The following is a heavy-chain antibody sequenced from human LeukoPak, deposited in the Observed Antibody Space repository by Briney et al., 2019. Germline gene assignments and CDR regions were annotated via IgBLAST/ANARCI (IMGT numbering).Heavy chain of an antibody. CDR2: ISSSSSYI. CDR3: ARATQERKQGSWGQTKKPVPYYFDY. D-gene: IGHD6-13*01. CDR1: GFTFRDYY. V-gene: IGHV3-11*06. Sequence: PGGSLRLSCLASGFTFRDYYMTWIRQAPGKGLEWVSSISSSSSYIYYADSVKGRFTISRDNAKNSLYLQMNSLRAEDTAVYYCARATQERKQGSWGQTKKPVPYYFDYWGQGTLVTVSS. J-gene: IGHJ4*02.